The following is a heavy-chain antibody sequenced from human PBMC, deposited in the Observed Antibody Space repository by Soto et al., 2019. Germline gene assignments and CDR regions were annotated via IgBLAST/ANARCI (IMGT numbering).Heavy chain of an antibody. CDR2: IYYSGST. J-gene: IGHJ4*02. CDR1: GGSISSYY. D-gene: IGHD2-8*01. CDR3: ARTKRGPIDY. V-gene: IGHV4-59*01. Sequence: QVQLQESGPGLVKPSETLSLPCTVSGGSISSYYWSWIRQPPGKGLEWIGYIYYSGSTNYNPSLKSRVTISVDTSKNQFSLKLSSVTAADTAVYYCARTKRGPIDYWGQGSLVTVSS.